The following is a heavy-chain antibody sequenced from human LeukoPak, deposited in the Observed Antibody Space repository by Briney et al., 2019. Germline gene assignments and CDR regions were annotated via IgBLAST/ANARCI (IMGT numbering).Heavy chain of an antibody. V-gene: IGHV5-51*01. CDR2: INPGDSET. Sequence: GESLKISCKGSGYSFTNYWIGWVRQMPGKGLEWMGIINPGDSETRYSPSFQGQVTISADKSVSTAYLQWSSLKASDTAMYYCARRGQTGSPNSLDYWGQGTLVTVSS. J-gene: IGHJ4*02. D-gene: IGHD7-27*01. CDR3: ARRGQTGSPNSLDY. CDR1: GYSFTNYW.